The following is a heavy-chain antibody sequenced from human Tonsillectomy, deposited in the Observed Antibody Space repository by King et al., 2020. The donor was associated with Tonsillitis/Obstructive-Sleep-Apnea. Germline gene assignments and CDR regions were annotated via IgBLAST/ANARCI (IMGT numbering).Heavy chain of an antibody. J-gene: IGHJ4*02. V-gene: IGHV4-34*01. CDR2: INHSGST. CDR1: GGSFSDYY. D-gene: IGHD1-26*01. CDR3: ARGWERTFDY. Sequence: VQLQQWGAGLLKPSETLSLTCGVSGGSFSDYYWSWIRQPPGKGLEWIGEINHSGSTNYNPSLKSRVTISVDTSKNQFSLKLSSVTAADTAVYYCARGWERTFDYWGQGTLVTVSS.